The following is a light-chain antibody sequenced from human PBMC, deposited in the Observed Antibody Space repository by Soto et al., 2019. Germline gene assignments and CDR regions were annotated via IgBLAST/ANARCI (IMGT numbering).Light chain of an antibody. V-gene: IGKV3-11*01. CDR3: QQRGNWP. Sequence: EIVLTQSPATLSLSPGERATLSCRASQSVSSYLAWYQQKPGQAPRLLIYDASARATGIPARFSGSGSETDFSLTISRLEPEDFAVDYGQQRGNWPFGGGTKVEI. CDR1: QSVSSY. CDR2: DAS. J-gene: IGKJ4*01.